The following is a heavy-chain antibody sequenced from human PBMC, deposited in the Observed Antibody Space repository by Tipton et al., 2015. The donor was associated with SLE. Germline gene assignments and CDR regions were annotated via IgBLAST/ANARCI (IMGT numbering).Heavy chain of an antibody. CDR3: ARVDYYDSSGYYSDDAFDI. D-gene: IGHD3-22*01. CDR1: GGSFSDYY. J-gene: IGHJ3*02. V-gene: IGHV4-34*01. Sequence: TLSLTCAVYGGSFSDYYWSWIRQPPGKGLEWIGEIKSRVTISEDTSKNQFSLKLRSVTAADTAVYYCARVDYYDSSGYYSDDAFDIWGQGTMVTVSS.